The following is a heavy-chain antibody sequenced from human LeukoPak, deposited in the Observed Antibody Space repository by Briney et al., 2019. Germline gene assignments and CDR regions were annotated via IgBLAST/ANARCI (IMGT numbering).Heavy chain of an antibody. J-gene: IGHJ6*02. D-gene: IGHD3-10*01. Sequence: GGSLRLSCAASGFAFGDYTMHWVRQAPGKGLEWVSLISWDGGSTYYANSVKGRFAISRDNSKNSLYLQMNSLRTEDTALYYCAKGEVVRGRFYGMDVWGQGTTVTVSS. CDR3: AKGEVVRGRFYGMDV. V-gene: IGHV3-43*01. CDR1: GFAFGDYT. CDR2: ISWDGGST.